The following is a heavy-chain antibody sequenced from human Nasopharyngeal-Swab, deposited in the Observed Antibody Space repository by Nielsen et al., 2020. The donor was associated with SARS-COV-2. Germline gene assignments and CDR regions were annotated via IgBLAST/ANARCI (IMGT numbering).Heavy chain of an antibody. CDR3: ARGVPKWQWLPKRYYYMDV. Sequence: SETLSLTCAVSGGSISSSNWWSWVRQPPGKGLERIGEINHSGSTNYNPSLKSRVTISVDTSKNQFSLKLSSVTAADTAVYYCARGVPKWQWLPKRYYYMDVWGKGTTVTVSS. CDR2: INHSGST. V-gene: IGHV4-4*02. J-gene: IGHJ6*03. CDR1: GGSISSSNW. D-gene: IGHD6-19*01.